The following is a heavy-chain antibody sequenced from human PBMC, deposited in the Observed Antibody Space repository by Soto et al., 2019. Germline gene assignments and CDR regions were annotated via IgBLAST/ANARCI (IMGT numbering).Heavy chain of an antibody. CDR3: ARGPRTTVTKWNDAFDI. J-gene: IGHJ3*02. CDR1: GGSFNDYY. V-gene: IGHV4-34*01. CDR2: INHTGNT. D-gene: IGHD4-17*01. Sequence: SETLSLTCAVYGGSFNDYYWSWIRKPPGKWLEWIGEINHTGNTNYSPSLKSRVTISVDTSKKQFSLKLSSVTAADTAVYYCARGPRTTVTKWNDAFDIWGQGTMVTVSS.